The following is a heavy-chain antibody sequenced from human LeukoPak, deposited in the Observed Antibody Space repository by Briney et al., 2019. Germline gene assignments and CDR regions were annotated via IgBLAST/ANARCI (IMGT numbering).Heavy chain of an antibody. CDR2: IYYTGST. CDR3: ARVYQSAEYYFDY. J-gene: IGHJ4*02. D-gene: IGHD2-2*01. CDR1: GGSIDSYY. V-gene: IGHV4-59*01. Sequence: SETLSLTCTVSGGSIDSYYWSWIRQPPGKGLEWIGYIYYTGSTEYHPSLKSRVTISLDTSKNQFSLKLTSVTAADTAVYYCARVYQSAEYYFDYWGQGNLVSV.